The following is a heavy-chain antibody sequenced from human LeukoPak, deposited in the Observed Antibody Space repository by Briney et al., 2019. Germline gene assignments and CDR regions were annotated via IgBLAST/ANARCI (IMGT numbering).Heavy chain of an antibody. CDR1: GGSISSSNW. J-gene: IGHJ4*02. Sequence: SETLSLTCAVSGGSISSSNWWSWIRQPPGKGLEWIGEINHSGSTNYNPSLKSRVTISVDTSKNQFSLKLSSVTAADTAVYYCARRRAHYYGSPLDYWGQGTLVTVSS. D-gene: IGHD3-10*01. V-gene: IGHV4-4*02. CDR3: ARRRAHYYGSPLDY. CDR2: INHSGST.